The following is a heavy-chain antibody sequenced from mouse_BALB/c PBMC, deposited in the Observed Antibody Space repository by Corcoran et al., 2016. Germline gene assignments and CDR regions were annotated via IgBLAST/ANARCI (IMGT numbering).Heavy chain of an antibody. CDR1: GYTFTNYG. CDR3: AITTVVATFAY. V-gene: IGHV9-3-1*01. D-gene: IGHD1-1*01. J-gene: IGHJ3*01. Sequence: QIQLVQSGPELKKHGETVKISCKASGYTFTNYGMNWVKQAPGKGLKWMGWINTYTGEPTYADDFKGRFAFSLETSASTAYLQINNLKNEDTATYFCAITTVVATFAYWGQGTLVTVSA. CDR2: INTYTGEP.